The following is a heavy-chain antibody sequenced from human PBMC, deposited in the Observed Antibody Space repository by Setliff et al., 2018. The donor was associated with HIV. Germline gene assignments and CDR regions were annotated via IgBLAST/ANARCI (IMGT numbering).Heavy chain of an antibody. CDR3: ARGLTAPAAAGS. CDR2: ISLSGST. J-gene: IGHJ5*02. CDR1: GYSLSSASY. Sequence: SETLSLTCSVSGYSLSSASYWGWIRQSPEKGLEWIGSISLSGSTYYNPSLQSRVTISIDMSKNHFSLNLKSVTAAATAIYYCARGLTAPAAAGSWGQGMLVTVSS. D-gene: IGHD6-13*01. V-gene: IGHV4-38-2*02.